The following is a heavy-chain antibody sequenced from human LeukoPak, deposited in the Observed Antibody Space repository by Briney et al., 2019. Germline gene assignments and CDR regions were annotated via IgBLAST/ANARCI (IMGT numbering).Heavy chain of an antibody. Sequence: ASVKVSCKASGYTFTSYYMHWARQAPGQGLEWMGIINPSGGSTSYAQKFQGRVTMTRDMSTSTVYMELSSLRSEDTAVYYCARTSPRGVGAPGYWGQGTLVTVSS. CDR1: GYTFTSYY. D-gene: IGHD1-26*01. J-gene: IGHJ4*02. CDR2: INPSGGST. CDR3: ARTSPRGVGAPGY. V-gene: IGHV1-46*01.